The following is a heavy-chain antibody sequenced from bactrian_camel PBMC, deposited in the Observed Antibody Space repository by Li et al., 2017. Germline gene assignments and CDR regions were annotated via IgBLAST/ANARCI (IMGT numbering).Heavy chain of an antibody. Sequence: DVQLVESGGGLVQPGGSLRLSCAASGFTLRIADMSWIRQAPGKGREGVATIDREDKTTYADPVMGRFTIAQDYSKNTLYLQMNSLKSEDTALYYCATAEGSWYGQYKYWGQGTQVTVS. J-gene: IGHJ4*01. CDR3: ATAEGSWYGQYKY. CDR2: IDREDKT. D-gene: IGHD6*01. V-gene: IGHV3S10*01. CDR1: GFTLRIAD.